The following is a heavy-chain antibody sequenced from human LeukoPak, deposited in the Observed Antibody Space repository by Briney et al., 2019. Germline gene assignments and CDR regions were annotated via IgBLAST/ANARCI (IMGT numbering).Heavy chain of an antibody. CDR3: ARDRGAMVRGVSGPVDY. V-gene: IGHV3-30*04. CDR2: ISYDGSNN. J-gene: IGHJ4*02. Sequence: PGRSLRLSCAASGFTFSSYAMHWVHQAPGKGPEWVAVISYDGSNNYYADSVKGRFTISRDNSKNTLYLQMNSLRAEDTAVYYCARDRGAMVRGVSGPVDYWGQGTLVTVSS. CDR1: GFTFSSYA. D-gene: IGHD3-10*01.